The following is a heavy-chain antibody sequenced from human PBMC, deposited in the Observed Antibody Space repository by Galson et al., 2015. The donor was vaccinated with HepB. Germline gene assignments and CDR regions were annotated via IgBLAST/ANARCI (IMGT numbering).Heavy chain of an antibody. CDR1: GGTFSSYT. CDR3: AGGEHKRDYYYYYGMDV. D-gene: IGHD1/OR15-1a*01. Sequence: SVKVSCKASGGTFSSYTISWVRQAPGQGLEWMGRIIPILGIANYAQKFQGRVTITADKSTSTAYMELSSLRSEDTAVYYCAGGEHKRDYYYYYGMDVWGQGTTVTVSS. CDR2: IIPILGIA. V-gene: IGHV1-69*02. J-gene: IGHJ6*02.